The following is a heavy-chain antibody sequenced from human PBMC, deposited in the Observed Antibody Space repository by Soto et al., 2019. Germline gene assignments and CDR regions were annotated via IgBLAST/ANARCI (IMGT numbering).Heavy chain of an antibody. CDR3: ASGSPRFPY. D-gene: IGHD3-10*01. V-gene: IGHV4-61*01. J-gene: IGHJ4*02. Sequence: QVQLQESGPGLVKPSETLSLTCTVSGGSVSSGSYYWSWIRQPPGKGLEWIGYIYYSGSTNYNPSLKSRDTISVDTYKNQFSLKLSSVTAADTAVYYWASGSPRFPYWGQGTLVTVSS. CDR2: IYYSGST. CDR1: GGSVSSGSYY.